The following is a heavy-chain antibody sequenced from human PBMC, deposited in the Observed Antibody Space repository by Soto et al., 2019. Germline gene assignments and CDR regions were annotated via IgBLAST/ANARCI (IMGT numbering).Heavy chain of an antibody. CDR2: INAGNGNT. D-gene: IGHD6-13*01. Sequence: ASVKVSCKASGYTFTSYGISWVRQAPGQRLEWMGWINAGNGNTKYSQNFQGRVTITRDASASTAYMELSSLRSQDTAVYYCATSTIDTSTWKQYFYGMDVWGQGSTVTVSS. V-gene: IGHV1-3*01. J-gene: IGHJ6*02. CDR1: GYTFTSYG. CDR3: ATSTIDTSTWKQYFYGMDV.